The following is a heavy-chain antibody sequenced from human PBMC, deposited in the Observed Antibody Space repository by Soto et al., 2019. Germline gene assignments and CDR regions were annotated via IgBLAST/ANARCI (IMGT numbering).Heavy chain of an antibody. CDR3: TTDQVDFWSGYYTTYYYYGMDV. J-gene: IGHJ6*02. Sequence: EVQLVESGGGLVKPGGSLRLSCAASGFTFSNAWMSWVRQAPGKGLEWVGRIKSKTDGGTTDYAAPVKGGFTISRDDSKNTLYLQMNSLKTEDTAVYYCTTDQVDFWSGYYTTYYYYGMDVWGQGTTVTVSS. V-gene: IGHV3-15*01. CDR1: GFTFSNAW. D-gene: IGHD3-3*01. CDR2: IKSKTDGGTT.